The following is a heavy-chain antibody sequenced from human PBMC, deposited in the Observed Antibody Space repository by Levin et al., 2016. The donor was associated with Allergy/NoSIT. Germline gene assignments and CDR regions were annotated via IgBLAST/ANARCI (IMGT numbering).Heavy chain of an antibody. CDR2: ITYSSNYI. CDR1: GFSFGSYT. V-gene: IGHV3-21*01. J-gene: IGHJ4*02. D-gene: IGHD4-23*01. Sequence: GGSLRLSCAVSGFSFGSYTINWVRQAPGKGLEWISYITYSSNYIYYADSVKGRFTVSRDNGKQSVYLQMNNLEAEDTATYHCASGGFRHIDYWGPGTLVTVSS. CDR3: ASGGFRHIDY.